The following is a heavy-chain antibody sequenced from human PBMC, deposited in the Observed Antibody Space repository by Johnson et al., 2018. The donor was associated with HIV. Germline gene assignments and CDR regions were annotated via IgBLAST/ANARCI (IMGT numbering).Heavy chain of an antibody. Sequence: QVQLVESGGGLVQPGGSLRLSCAASGFTFSSYAMHWVRQAPGKGLEWVAVISYDGSTKYYANSVKGRFTIFRDNSKNTLYLQMGSLRAEDMAVYYCARASGEWDAFDIWGQGTVVTVSS. CDR2: ISYDGSTK. CDR3: ARASGEWDAFDI. V-gene: IGHV3-30*14. J-gene: IGHJ3*02. CDR1: GFTFSSYA. D-gene: IGHD3-10*01.